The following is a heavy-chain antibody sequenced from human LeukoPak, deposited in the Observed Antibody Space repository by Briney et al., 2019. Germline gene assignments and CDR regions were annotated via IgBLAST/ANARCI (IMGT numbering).Heavy chain of an antibody. Sequence: GGSLRLSCAVSGFTFSSYAMSWVRQAPGKGLDWVSAISGSGGSTYYADSVRGRFTISRDNSKNTLYLQMNSLRAEDTAVYYCAVEVAGPFWYWGQGTLVTVSS. CDR2: ISGSGGST. CDR3: AVEVAGPFWY. J-gene: IGHJ4*02. CDR1: GFTFSSYA. V-gene: IGHV3-23*01. D-gene: IGHD6-19*01.